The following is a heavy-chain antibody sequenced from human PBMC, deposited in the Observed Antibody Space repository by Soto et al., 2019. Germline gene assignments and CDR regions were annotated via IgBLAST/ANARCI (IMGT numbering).Heavy chain of an antibody. CDR3: AKDATMTSGWYYFDY. CDR1: GFTFSSYA. D-gene: IGHD6-19*01. J-gene: IGHJ4*02. V-gene: IGHV3-23*01. Sequence: EVQLLESGGGLVQPGGSLRLSCAASGFTFSSYALGWVRQAPGKGLEWVSAISDSGGSTYYADSVKGRFTISRDNSKNTLYLQMNSLRAEDTAVYYCAKDATMTSGWYYFDYWGQGTLVTASS. CDR2: ISDSGGST.